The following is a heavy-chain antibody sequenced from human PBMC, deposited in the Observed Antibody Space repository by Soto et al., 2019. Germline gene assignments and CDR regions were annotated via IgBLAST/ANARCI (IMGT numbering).Heavy chain of an antibody. CDR3: ARGAGGSGLKWFDP. Sequence: PSETLSLTCTFSGSSIIGYYWTWIRQSPERGLEWIGYIHYSGSANYNPSLNSRLTMSVDRSKSQFSMKLASVIAADTAVYYWARGAGGSGLKWFDPWGQRPLVIFSS. CDR1: GSSIIGYY. D-gene: IGHD6-19*01. J-gene: IGHJ5*02. CDR2: IHYSGSA. V-gene: IGHV4-59*12.